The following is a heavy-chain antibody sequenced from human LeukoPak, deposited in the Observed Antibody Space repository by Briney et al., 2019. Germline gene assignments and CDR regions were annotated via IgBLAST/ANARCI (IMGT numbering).Heavy chain of an antibody. Sequence: SETLSLTCTVSGGSISSYYWSWIRQPPGKGLEWIGYIYYSGSTNYNPSLKSRVTISVDTSKNQFSLKLSSVTAADTAVYYCAREDHNGGYYDSRGAFDIWGQGTMVTVSS. V-gene: IGHV4-59*01. CDR2: IYYSGST. CDR1: GGSISSYY. J-gene: IGHJ3*02. D-gene: IGHD3-22*01. CDR3: AREDHNGGYYDSRGAFDI.